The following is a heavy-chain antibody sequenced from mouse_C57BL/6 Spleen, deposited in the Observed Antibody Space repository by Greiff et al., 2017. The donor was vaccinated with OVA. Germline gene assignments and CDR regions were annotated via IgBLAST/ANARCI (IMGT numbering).Heavy chain of an antibody. J-gene: IGHJ4*01. CDR1: GFSLTSYG. CDR2: IWGGGST. D-gene: IGHD2-1*01. Sequence: VMLVESGPGLVSPSQSLSITCTVSGFSLTSYGVDWVRQPPGKGLEWLGVIWGGGSTNYNSALMSRLSISKDNSKSQVFLKMNSLQTDDTAMYYCPKHGKEAYGNYVGYAMDYWGQGTSVTVSS. V-gene: IGHV2-9*01. CDR3: PKHGKEAYGNYVGYAMDY.